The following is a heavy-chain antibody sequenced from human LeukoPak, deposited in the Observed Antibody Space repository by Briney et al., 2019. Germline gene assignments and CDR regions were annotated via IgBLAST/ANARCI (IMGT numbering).Heavy chain of an antibody. CDR2: IIPIFGTA. Sequence: GASMKVSCKASGGTFSSYAISWVRQAPGQGLEWMGGIIPIFGTANYAQKFQGRVTITADESTSTAYMELSSLRSEDTAVYYCARDEKTRYYYDSSGYYYDWGQGTLVTVSS. CDR3: ARDEKTRYYYDSSGYYYD. CDR1: GGTFSSYA. J-gene: IGHJ4*02. D-gene: IGHD3-22*01. V-gene: IGHV1-69*13.